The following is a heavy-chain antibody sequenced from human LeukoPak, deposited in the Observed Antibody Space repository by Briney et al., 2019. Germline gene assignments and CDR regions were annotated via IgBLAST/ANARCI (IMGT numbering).Heavy chain of an antibody. V-gene: IGHV1-18*01. CDR1: GYTFTSYG. D-gene: IGHD2-2*01. J-gene: IGHJ4*02. CDR2: ISAYNGNT. CDR3: ARGTKQAIVVVPAADFDY. Sequence: ASVKVSCKASGYTFTSYGISWVRQAPGQGLEWMGWISAYNGNTDYAQKLQGRVTMTTDTSTSTAYMELRSLRSDDTAVYYCARGTKQAIVVVPAADFDYWGQGTLVTVSS.